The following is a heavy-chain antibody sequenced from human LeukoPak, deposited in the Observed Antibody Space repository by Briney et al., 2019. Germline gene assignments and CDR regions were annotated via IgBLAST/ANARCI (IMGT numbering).Heavy chain of an antibody. J-gene: IGHJ4*02. CDR2: INPSGGST. CDR3: ARVKVGARSPFDY. V-gene: IGHV1-46*01. CDR1: GYTFTSYY. D-gene: IGHD1-26*01. Sequence: ASVKVSCKASGYTFTSYYMHWVRQAPGQGLEWMGIINPSGGSTSYARKFQGRVTMTRDTSISTAYMELSRLRSDDTAVYYCARVKVGARSPFDYWGQGTLVTVSS.